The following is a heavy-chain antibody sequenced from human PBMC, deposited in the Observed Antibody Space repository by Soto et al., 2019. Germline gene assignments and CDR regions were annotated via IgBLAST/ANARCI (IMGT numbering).Heavy chain of an antibody. CDR3: ARGGSSDWQVAFDI. CDR2: ISYSGRT. CDR1: GGSISGGDNY. D-gene: IGHD6-19*01. J-gene: IGHJ3*02. V-gene: IGHV4-30-4*01. Sequence: TLSLTCTVSGGSISGGDNYWSWIRQPPGKGLEWIGYISYSGRTYYNPSLGTRPTMSLDTSMNQFSLKLTSVTAADTAVYYCARGGSSDWQVAFDIWGQGTMVTVSS.